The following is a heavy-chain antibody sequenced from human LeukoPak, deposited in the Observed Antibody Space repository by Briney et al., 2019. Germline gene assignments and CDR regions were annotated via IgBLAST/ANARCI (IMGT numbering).Heavy chain of an antibody. D-gene: IGHD1-26*01. V-gene: IGHV3-15*01. J-gene: IGHJ6*03. CDR1: GFTFSSYA. Sequence: GGSLRLSCAASGFTFSSYAMSWVRQAPGKGLEWVGRIKSKTDGGTTDYAAPVEGGFTISRDDSKNTLYLQMNSLKTEDTAVYYCTTDVTGGSYPMDVWGKGTTVTISS. CDR2: IKSKTDGGTT. CDR3: TTDVTGGSYPMDV.